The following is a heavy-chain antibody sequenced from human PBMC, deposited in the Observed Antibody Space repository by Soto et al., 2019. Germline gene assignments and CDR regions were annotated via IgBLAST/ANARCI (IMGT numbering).Heavy chain of an antibody. V-gene: IGHV1-2*02. CDR2: INPNSGGT. CDR3: ARERVFIAARVPNDY. J-gene: IGHJ4*02. CDR1: GYTFTGYY. D-gene: IGHD6-6*01. Sequence: GASVKVSCKASGYTFTGYYMHWVRQAPGQGLEWMGWINPNSGGTNYAQKFQGRVTMTRDTSISTAYMELSRLRSDDTAVYYCARERVFIAARVPNDYWGQGTLVTVSS.